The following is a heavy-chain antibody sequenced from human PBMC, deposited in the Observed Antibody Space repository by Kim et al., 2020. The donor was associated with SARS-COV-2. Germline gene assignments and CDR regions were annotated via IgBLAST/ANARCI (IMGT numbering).Heavy chain of an antibody. CDR1: GFTFSSYS. Sequence: GGSLRLSCAASGFTFSSYSMNWVRQAPGKGLEWVSSISSSSSYIYYADSVKGRFTISRDNAKNSLYLQMNSLRAEDTAVYYCARDFMGCSGGSCYSTDPRDYCYGMDVWGQGTTVTVSS. CDR3: ARDFMGCSGGSCYSTDPRDYCYGMDV. V-gene: IGHV3-21*01. J-gene: IGHJ6*02. D-gene: IGHD2-15*01. CDR2: ISSSSSYI.